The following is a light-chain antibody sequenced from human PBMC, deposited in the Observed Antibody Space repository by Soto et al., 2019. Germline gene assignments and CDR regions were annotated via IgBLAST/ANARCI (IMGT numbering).Light chain of an antibody. CDR3: QQYYIYPPA. J-gene: IGKJ3*01. CDR1: QNVGVY. CDR2: QMS. Sequence: DIPMTQSPSTLSASVGDRVTFTCRASQNVGVYLAWYQQKPGKAPKLLIYQMSSLEYGVPSRFSGSVSETECSLAISSQQPEEFATYYCQQYYIYPPAFGLGTKVEIK. V-gene: IGKV1-5*03.